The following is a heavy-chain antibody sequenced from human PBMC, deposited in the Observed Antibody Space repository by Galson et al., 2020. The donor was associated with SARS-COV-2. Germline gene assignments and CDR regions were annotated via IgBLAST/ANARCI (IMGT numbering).Heavy chain of an antibody. D-gene: IGHD3-22*01. CDR2: ISSSGRTK. CDR3: ARAGLNYYDSPRNLDY. J-gene: IGHJ4*02. CDR1: GFTFSDYY. Sequence: TGGSLRLSCAASGFTFSDYYISWIRQAPGKGLEWVSYISSSGRTKYYAASVKGRFTISRDNAKNSLYLQMNSLSAEDTAVYYCARAGLNYYDSPRNLDYWGQGTLVTVSS. V-gene: IGHV3-11*01.